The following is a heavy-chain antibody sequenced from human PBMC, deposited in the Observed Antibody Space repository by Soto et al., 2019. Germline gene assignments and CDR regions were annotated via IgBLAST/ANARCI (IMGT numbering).Heavy chain of an antibody. CDR1: GLPVAGSY. V-gene: IGHV3-53*01. J-gene: IGHJ6*02. D-gene: IGHD3-10*01. CDR2: IYNDRTT. CDR3: VRPLPSGQTHARDV. Sequence: PEGSLRLSCVASGLPVAGSYMAWVRQAPGKGLEWASVIYNDRTTYYSQSVEGRFTISRDTSKNTLYLQLDRLRDEDTAVYYCVRPLPSGQTHARDVWGQGTTVTVSS.